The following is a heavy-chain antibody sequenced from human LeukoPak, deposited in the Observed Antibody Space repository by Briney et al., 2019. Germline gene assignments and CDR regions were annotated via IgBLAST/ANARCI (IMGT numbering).Heavy chain of an antibody. J-gene: IGHJ1*01. CDR1: GFTFSSYG. Sequence: GGSLRLSCAASGFTFSSYGMHWVRQAPGKGLEWVAVISYDGSNKYYADSVKGRFTISRDNSKNTLYLQMNSLRAEDTAVYYCARPAGYSSGPGWGGYFQHWGQGTLVTVSS. V-gene: IGHV3-30*03. CDR2: ISYDGSNK. D-gene: IGHD6-19*01. CDR3: ARPAGYSSGPGWGGYFQH.